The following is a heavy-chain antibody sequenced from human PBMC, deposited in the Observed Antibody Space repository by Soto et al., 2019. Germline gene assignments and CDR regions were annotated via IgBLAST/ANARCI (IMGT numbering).Heavy chain of an antibody. D-gene: IGHD3-22*01. CDR3: ARGRSCQWFPGGY. Sequence: QVQLVESGGGVVQPGRSLRLSCAASGFTFSSYFMHWVRQASGKGLEWVAVISHDGSNKFYADSVKGRFTISRDNSKNTLYLQMNSLRAADTAVYYCARGRSCQWFPGGYWGQGTLVTVSS. J-gene: IGHJ4*02. CDR1: GFTFSSYF. CDR2: ISHDGSNK. V-gene: IGHV3-30*04.